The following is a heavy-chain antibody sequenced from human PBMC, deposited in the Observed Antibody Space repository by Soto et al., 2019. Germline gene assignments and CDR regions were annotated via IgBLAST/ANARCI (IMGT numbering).Heavy chain of an antibody. D-gene: IGHD6-19*01. Sequence: PSETLSLTCSVSGGSINTHTYYWGWIRQPPGKGLEWIGSVPYSGSTYYNASLKSRVTLSVDTSKNQFSLKLTSATAADTAVYYCARLGYSSGWHCDYWGQGTLVTVSS. J-gene: IGHJ4*02. CDR2: VPYSGST. CDR1: GGSINTHTYY. CDR3: ARLGYSSGWHCDY. V-gene: IGHV4-39*01.